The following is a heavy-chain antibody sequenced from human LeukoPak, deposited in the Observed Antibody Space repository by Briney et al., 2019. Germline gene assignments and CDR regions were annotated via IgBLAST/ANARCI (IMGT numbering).Heavy chain of an antibody. J-gene: IGHJ4*02. CDR3: ARHRGGSSPTVFDY. Sequence: PSETLSLTCTVSGGSISSSSYFWGWVGQPPGKGREWRGNIYYSGNTYYNPSLKSRVTISVDTSENQFSLKLSSVTAADTAVYYCARHRGGSSPTVFDYWGQGTLVTVSS. D-gene: IGHD6-13*01. V-gene: IGHV4-39*01. CDR2: IYYSGNT. CDR1: GGSISSSSYF.